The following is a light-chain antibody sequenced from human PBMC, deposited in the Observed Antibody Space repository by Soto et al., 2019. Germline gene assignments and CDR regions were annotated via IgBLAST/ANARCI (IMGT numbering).Light chain of an antibody. CDR2: SNN. J-gene: IGLJ2*01. Sequence: QSVLTQPPSASGTPGQRVTISCSGSSSNIGSNTVNWYQQLPGTAPKLLIYSNNQRPSGVPDQFSGSKSGTSASLAISGLQSEDEADYYCAAWDDSLKAVLFGGGTKLTVL. CDR1: SSNIGSNT. V-gene: IGLV1-44*01. CDR3: AAWDDSLKAVL.